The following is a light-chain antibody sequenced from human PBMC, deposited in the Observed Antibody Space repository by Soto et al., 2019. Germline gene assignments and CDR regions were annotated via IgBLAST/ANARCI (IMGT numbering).Light chain of an antibody. V-gene: IGLV2-14*03. Sequence: QSVLTQPASVSGSPGPSITISCTGTRSDGGGYNSVSWYQHHPGKAPKLILYDVVDLPSGVFYRFSGSKSGNTASLTISGLQAADEADYFCSSYTSSMTNVFGSGTKVTVL. CDR2: DVV. CDR1: RSDGGGYNS. CDR3: SSYTSSMTNV. J-gene: IGLJ1*01.